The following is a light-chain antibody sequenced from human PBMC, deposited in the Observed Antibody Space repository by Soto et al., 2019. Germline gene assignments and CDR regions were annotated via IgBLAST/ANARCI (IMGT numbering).Light chain of an antibody. CDR2: EVS. J-gene: IGLJ1*01. CDR1: SSDVGSYDH. CDR3: ISYTGSSTSYV. V-gene: IGLV2-14*01. Sequence: QSSLTQPASVSGSPGRSITISCSGTSSDVGSYDHVAWYQQFPGKTPKLMIYEVSNRPSGVSSRFSGSKSGNTASLTISGLQAEDEADYYCISYTGSSTSYVFGSGTKV.